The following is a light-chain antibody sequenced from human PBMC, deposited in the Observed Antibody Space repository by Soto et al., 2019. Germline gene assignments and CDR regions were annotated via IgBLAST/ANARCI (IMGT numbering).Light chain of an antibody. J-gene: IGKJ1*01. Sequence: DIQMTQSPSSLSASVGDRVTITCRASQGISNYLAWYQQKPGKVPKVLIYAASTLQSGGPSRFSGSGSGTDFTLTISNLQPEDVATYYCQKYNSAPPAFGQGTKVEIK. V-gene: IGKV1-27*01. CDR1: QGISNY. CDR2: AAS. CDR3: QKYNSAPPA.